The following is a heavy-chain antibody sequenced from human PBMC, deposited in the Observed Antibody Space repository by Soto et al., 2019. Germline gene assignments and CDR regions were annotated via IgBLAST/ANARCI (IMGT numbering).Heavy chain of an antibody. CDR2: INHSGST. CDR1: GGSISSSNYY. Sequence: SETLSLTCSVSGGSISSSNYYWSWIRQPPGKGLEWIGEINHSGSTNYNPSLKSRVTISVDTSKNQFSLKLSSVTAADTAVYYCARGPREMVRGVIRVGPSIGSRFDYWGQGTLVTVSS. V-gene: IGHV4-39*07. J-gene: IGHJ4*02. CDR3: ARGPREMVRGVIRVGPSIGSRFDY. D-gene: IGHD3-10*01.